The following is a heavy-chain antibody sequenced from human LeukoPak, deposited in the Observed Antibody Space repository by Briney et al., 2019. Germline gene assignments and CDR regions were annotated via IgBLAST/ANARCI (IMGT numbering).Heavy chain of an antibody. CDR3: ARQGYDILTGYIDAFDI. CDR1: GGSISSYY. V-gene: IGHV4-59*08. Sequence: SETLSLTCTVSGGSISSYYWSWIRQPPGKGLERIGYISYSGSTNYNPSLKSRVTISIDTSKNQFSLKLRSVTAADTAIYYCARQGYDILTGYIDAFDIWGQGTMVTVSS. CDR2: ISYSGST. D-gene: IGHD3-9*01. J-gene: IGHJ3*02.